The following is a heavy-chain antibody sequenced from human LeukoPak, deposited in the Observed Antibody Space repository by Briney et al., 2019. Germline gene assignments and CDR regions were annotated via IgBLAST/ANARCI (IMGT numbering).Heavy chain of an antibody. V-gene: IGHV3-33*01. Sequence: GGSLRLSCAASGFTFSNYGMHWVRQAPGKGLEWVAVIYYGGSNKYYADSVKGRFTISRDNSKNTLYLQMNSLRAKDTAVYYCARGSSRAASKRFGMDVWGQGTTVTVSS. CDR2: IYYGGSNK. CDR3: ARGSSRAASKRFGMDV. D-gene: IGHD6-6*01. CDR1: GFTFSNYG. J-gene: IGHJ6*02.